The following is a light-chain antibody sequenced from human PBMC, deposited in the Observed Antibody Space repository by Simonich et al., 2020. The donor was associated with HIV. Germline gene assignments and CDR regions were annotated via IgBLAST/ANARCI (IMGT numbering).Light chain of an antibody. CDR1: SSDVGSYNL. CDR2: EVT. V-gene: IGLV2-23*02. CDR3: CSYAGSTHVV. Sequence: QSALTQPASVSGSPGQSITISCTGTSSDVGSYNLVSWYQQHPGKGPNLMLYEVTQLPSGGSKRFSGSKYGNTASLTISGLQAEDGADYYCCSYAGSTHVVFGGGTKLTVL. J-gene: IGLJ2*01.